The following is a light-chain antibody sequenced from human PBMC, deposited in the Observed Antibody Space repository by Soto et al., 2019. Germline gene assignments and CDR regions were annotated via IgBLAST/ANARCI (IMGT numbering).Light chain of an antibody. CDR1: SGHSSYA. CDR2: LNSDGSH. Sequence: QSALTQSPSASASLGASVKLTCTLSSGHSSYAIAWHQQQPEKGPRYLMKLNSDGSHSKGDGIPDRFSGSSSGAERYLTISSLQSEDEADYYCQTWGTGILGVVFGGGTKLTVL. V-gene: IGLV4-69*01. CDR3: QTWGTGILGVV. J-gene: IGLJ2*01.